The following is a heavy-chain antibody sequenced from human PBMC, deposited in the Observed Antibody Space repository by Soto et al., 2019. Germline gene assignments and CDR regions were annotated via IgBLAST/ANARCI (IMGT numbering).Heavy chain of an antibody. CDR3: TRESSGYDLYYGMDV. Sequence: GGSLRLSCTASGFTFADYAMSWVRQAPGKGLEWVAFLRSKTYGGTTEYAASVKGRFTISRDDSKSIAYLQMNSLRSEDTAVYYCTRESSGYDLYYGMDVWGQGTTVTVS. D-gene: IGHD5-12*01. CDR1: GFTFADYA. CDR2: LRSKTYGGTT. V-gene: IGHV3-49*04. J-gene: IGHJ6*02.